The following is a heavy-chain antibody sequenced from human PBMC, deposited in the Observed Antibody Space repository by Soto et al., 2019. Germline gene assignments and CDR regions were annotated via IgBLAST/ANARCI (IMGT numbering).Heavy chain of an antibody. Sequence: QVQLQESGPGLVKSSETLSLTCSVSGDSSSTYYWGWIRQPPGKGLEWIGYINYSGRSNHNPSLKSRLSISVNASKKQVSLKLTSETAAETAVYYCTRSYCADSVSCNWFDPWGQGTLVVVSS. V-gene: IGHV4-59*01. CDR3: TRSYCADSVSCNWFDP. D-gene: IGHD2-8*02. CDR1: GDSSSTYY. J-gene: IGHJ5*02. CDR2: INYSGRS.